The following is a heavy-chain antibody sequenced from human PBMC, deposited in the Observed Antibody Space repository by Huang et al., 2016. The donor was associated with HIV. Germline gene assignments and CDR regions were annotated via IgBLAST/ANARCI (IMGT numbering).Heavy chain of an antibody. CDR3: ARGGAGWYDLDF. CDR2: FNPVGGST. Sequence: QVQLVQSGAEVKRPGASVKVTCKASGYTFTSHYIHWVRQAPGQGLEWMGRFNPVGGSTASAQKFQGRVTVTSDTSTTTVYMELSRLRFDDTAVYYCARGGAGWYDLDFWGQGTLVSVSS. CDR1: GYTFTSHY. J-gene: IGHJ4*02. D-gene: IGHD6-19*01. V-gene: IGHV1-46*03.